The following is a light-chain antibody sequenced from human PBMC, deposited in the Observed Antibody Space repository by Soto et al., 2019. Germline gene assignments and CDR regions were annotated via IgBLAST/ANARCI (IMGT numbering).Light chain of an antibody. V-gene: IGLV1-40*01. Sequence: QSVLTQPPSVSGAPGQRVTISCTGSSSNIGAGYDVHWYQQLPGTAPKLLIYGNSNRPSGVPDRFSGSKSGTSASLAITGLQAEDEADYYCQSYDSSLSALVFGTGIKLTVL. CDR1: SSNIGAGYD. CDR2: GNS. CDR3: QSYDSSLSALV. J-gene: IGLJ1*01.